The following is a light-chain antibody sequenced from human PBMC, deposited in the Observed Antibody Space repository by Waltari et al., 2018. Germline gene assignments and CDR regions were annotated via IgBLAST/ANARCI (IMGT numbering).Light chain of an antibody. CDR3: ISYTSRTTYV. Sequence: QSALTQPASVSGSPGQSITISCTGTSSDIGGFDYLSWYQQHPGKVPRLVIHNVSQRPSGVSNRFSGSKSGNTASLTISGLQAEDEADYYCISYTSRTTYVFGTGTKVTVL. CDR2: NVS. CDR1: SSDIGGFDY. J-gene: IGLJ1*01. V-gene: IGLV2-14*01.